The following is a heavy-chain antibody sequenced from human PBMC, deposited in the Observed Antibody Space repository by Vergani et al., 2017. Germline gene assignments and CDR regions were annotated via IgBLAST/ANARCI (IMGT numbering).Heavy chain of an antibody. V-gene: IGHV3-30*18. CDR2: ISYDGSNK. CDR3: AKCLSSGYYPRYYFDY. J-gene: IGHJ4*02. D-gene: IGHD3-22*01. Sequence: QVQLVESGGGVVQPGRSLRLSCAASGFTFSSYGMHWVRQAPGKGLEWVAVISYDGSNKYYADSWKGRFTISRDNSKNTLYLQMNSLRAEDTAVYYCAKCLSSGYYPRYYFDYWGQGTLVTVSS. CDR1: GFTFSSYG.